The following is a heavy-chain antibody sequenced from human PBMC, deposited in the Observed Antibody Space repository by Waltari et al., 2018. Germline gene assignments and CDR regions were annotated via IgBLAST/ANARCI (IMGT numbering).Heavy chain of an antibody. Sequence: EVQLLESGGGLVQPGGSLRLSCAASGFTFSSYAMSWVRQAPGTGLEWVSAISGGGGSTYYADSVKGRFTTTRDNSKNTLYLQMISLRAEDTAVYYCAKVVGLNRFDAFDIWGQGTMVTVSS. D-gene: IGHD2-2*01. CDR2: ISGGGGST. CDR1: GFTFSSYA. CDR3: AKVVGLNRFDAFDI. V-gene: IGHV3-23*01. J-gene: IGHJ3*02.